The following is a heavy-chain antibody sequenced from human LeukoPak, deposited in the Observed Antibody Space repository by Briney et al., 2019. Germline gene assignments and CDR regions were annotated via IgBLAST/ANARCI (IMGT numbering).Heavy chain of an antibody. J-gene: IGHJ6*02. CDR1: GFTFSSYW. CDR3: ARVYCSGGSCYYYYYGMDV. Sequence: GGSLRLSCAASGFTFSSYWMSWVRQAPGKGLEWVANIKQDGSEKYYVDSVKGRFTISRDNAKNSLYLQMNSLRAEDTAAYYCARVYCSGGSCYYYYYGMDVWGQGTTVTVSS. CDR2: IKQDGSEK. V-gene: IGHV3-7*01. D-gene: IGHD2-15*01.